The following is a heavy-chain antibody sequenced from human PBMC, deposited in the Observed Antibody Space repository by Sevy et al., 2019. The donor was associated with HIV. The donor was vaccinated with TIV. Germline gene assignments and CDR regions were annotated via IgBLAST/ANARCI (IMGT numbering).Heavy chain of an antibody. V-gene: IGHV1-69*04. D-gene: IGHD2-15*01. J-gene: IGHJ6*02. CDR2: IIPILGIA. CDR1: GGTFSSYA. CDR3: AGDEGYCSCGGCYPFNAGDYYYYYGMDV. Sequence: ASVKVSCKASGGTFSSYAISWVRQAPGQGLEWMGRIIPILGIANYAQKFQGRVTITAEKSTGTAYMELSGRRSEDTALNYCAGDEGYCSCGGCYPFNAGDYYYYYGMDVWGQGTTVTVSS.